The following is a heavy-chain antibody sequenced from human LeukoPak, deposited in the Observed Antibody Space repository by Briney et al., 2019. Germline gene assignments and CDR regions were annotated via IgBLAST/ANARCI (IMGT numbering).Heavy chain of an antibody. V-gene: IGHV5-51*01. CDR1: GSSFTSYW. CDR2: IYPGDSDT. CDR3: ARHAINYYDSSGYYLNWFDP. Sequence: GESLKISCKGSGSSFTSYWIGWVRPMPGKGLEWTGIIYPGDSDTRYSPSFQGQVTISADKSISTAYLQWSSLKASDTAMYYCARHAINYYDSSGYYLNWFDPWGQGTLVTVSS. D-gene: IGHD3-22*01. J-gene: IGHJ5*02.